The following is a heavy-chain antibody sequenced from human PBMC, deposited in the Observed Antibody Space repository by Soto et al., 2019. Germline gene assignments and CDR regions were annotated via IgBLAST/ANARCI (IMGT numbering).Heavy chain of an antibody. D-gene: IGHD6-25*01. Sequence: GGSLRLSCAASGFTFSSYSMNWVRQAPGKGLEWVSSISSSSSYIYYADSVKGRFTISRDNAKNSLYLQMNSLRAEDTAVYYCARVRTAPIEGYYYMDVWGKGTTVTVSS. J-gene: IGHJ6*03. CDR1: GFTFSSYS. V-gene: IGHV3-21*01. CDR3: ARVRTAPIEGYYYMDV. CDR2: ISSSSSYI.